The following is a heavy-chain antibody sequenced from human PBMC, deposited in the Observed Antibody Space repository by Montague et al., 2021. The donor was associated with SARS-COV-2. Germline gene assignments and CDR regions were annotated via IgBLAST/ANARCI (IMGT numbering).Heavy chain of an antibody. D-gene: IGHD3-10*01. CDR3: ARDLRRGFDP. J-gene: IGHJ5*02. V-gene: IGHV4-59*12. CDR2: IYHSGST. Sequence: SETLSLTCTVSGGSISSYYWSWIRQPPGKGLEWIGYIYHSGSTNYNPSLKSRVTISVDASKNQFSLKLSSVTAADTAVYYCARDLRRGFDPWGQGTLVTVSS. CDR1: GGSISSYY.